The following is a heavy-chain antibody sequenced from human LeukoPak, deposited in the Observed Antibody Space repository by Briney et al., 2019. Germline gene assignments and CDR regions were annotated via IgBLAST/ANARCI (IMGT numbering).Heavy chain of an antibody. Sequence: ASVKVSCKASGYTFTSYGISWVRQAPGQGLEWMGWINPKSGGTNYAQKFQGRVAMTRDTSITTACMELSRLRSDDTAVYYCARGRAADALFWFDPWGQGALVTVSS. CDR1: GYTFTSYG. CDR3: ARGRAADALFWFDP. J-gene: IGHJ5*02. D-gene: IGHD6-13*01. CDR2: INPKSGGT. V-gene: IGHV1-2*02.